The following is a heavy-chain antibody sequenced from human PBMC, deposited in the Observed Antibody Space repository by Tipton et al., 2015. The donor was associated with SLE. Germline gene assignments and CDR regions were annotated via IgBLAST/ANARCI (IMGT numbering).Heavy chain of an antibody. CDR2: INPSGGST. V-gene: IGHV1-46*01. CDR1: GYTFTSYY. D-gene: IGHD3-16*01. CDR3: ARGAGPITSLGNYYYYYYMDV. J-gene: IGHJ6*03. Sequence: QSGAEVKKPGASVKVSCKASGYTFTSYYMHWVRQAPGQGLEWMGIINPSGGSTSYAQKFQGRVTMTRDTSTSTVYMELSSLRSEDTAVYYCARGAGPITSLGNYYYYYYMDVWGKGTTVTVSS.